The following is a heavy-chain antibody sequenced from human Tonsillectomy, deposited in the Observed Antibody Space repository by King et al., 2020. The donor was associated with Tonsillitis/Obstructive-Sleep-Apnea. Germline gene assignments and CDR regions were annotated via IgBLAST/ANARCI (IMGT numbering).Heavy chain of an antibody. CDR3: ARSLYYDFWSGYLNWFDP. CDR2: IDYSGST. D-gene: IGHD3-3*01. J-gene: IGHJ5*02. CDR1: GGSISSYY. Sequence: HVQLQESGPGLVKPSETLSLTCTVSGGSISSYYWSWIRQPPGKGLEWIGYIDYSGSTNYNPSLKSRVTISVDTSKNQFSLKLSSGTAADTAVYYCARSLYYDFWSGYLNWFDPWGQGTLVTVSS. V-gene: IGHV4-59*01.